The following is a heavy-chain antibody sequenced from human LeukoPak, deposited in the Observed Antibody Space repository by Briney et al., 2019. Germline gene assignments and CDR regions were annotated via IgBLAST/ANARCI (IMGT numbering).Heavy chain of an antibody. Sequence: GGSLRLSCAAYGFTFSSYSMNWVRQAPGKGLEWVSYISSSSSTIYYADSVKGRFTISRDNAKNSLYLQMNSLRDEDTAVYYCARSGTYNYYYYGMDVWGQGTTVTVSS. D-gene: IGHD3-10*01. CDR1: GFTFSSYS. J-gene: IGHJ6*02. CDR3: ARSGTYNYYYYGMDV. V-gene: IGHV3-48*02. CDR2: ISSSSSTI.